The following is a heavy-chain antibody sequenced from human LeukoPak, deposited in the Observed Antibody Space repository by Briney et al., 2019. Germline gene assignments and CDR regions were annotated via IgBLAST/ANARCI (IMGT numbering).Heavy chain of an antibody. J-gene: IGHJ4*02. CDR1: GFTFSSFG. CDR3: AKLSYDTSAYHEDY. Sequence: GGSLRLSCVASGFTFSSFGMHWVRQAPGKGLEWVALVSSVGSSDYYADSLKGRFTISRDNSKNTLYLQMNSLRPEDTAVYYCAKLSYDTSAYHEDYWGRGTLVIVSS. V-gene: IGHV3-30*18. D-gene: IGHD3-22*01. CDR2: VSSVGSSD.